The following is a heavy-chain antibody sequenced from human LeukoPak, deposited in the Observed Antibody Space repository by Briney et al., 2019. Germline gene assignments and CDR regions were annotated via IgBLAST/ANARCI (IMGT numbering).Heavy chain of an antibody. CDR1: GDFLSSGDYY. D-gene: IGHD4-17*01. CDR3: ARLCQVTTCAKFEY. CDR2: IYYSGST. V-gene: IGHV4-39*01. Sequence: SETLSLTCTVSGDFLSSGDYYWGWIPQSPGKGLTWIGSIYYSGSTLYNASFESRVTMSVDTSKNQFSLKLRSVTAADTAVYCARLCQVTTCAKFEYWGQGILVTVSS. J-gene: IGHJ4*02.